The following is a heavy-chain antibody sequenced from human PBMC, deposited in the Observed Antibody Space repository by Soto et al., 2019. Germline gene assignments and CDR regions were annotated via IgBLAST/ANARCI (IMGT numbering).Heavy chain of an antibody. V-gene: IGHV4-4*02. J-gene: IGHJ3*02. Sequence: QVQLQESGPGLVKPSGTLSLTCAVSGGSISSSNWWSWVRQPPGKGLEWIGEIYHSGSTNYNPSLKSRVTISVDKSKNQFALKLSSVTAADTAVYYCASPSGLLLSVGAFDIWGQGTMVTVSS. CDR3: ASPSGLLLSVGAFDI. CDR2: IYHSGST. CDR1: GGSISSSNW. D-gene: IGHD3-9*01.